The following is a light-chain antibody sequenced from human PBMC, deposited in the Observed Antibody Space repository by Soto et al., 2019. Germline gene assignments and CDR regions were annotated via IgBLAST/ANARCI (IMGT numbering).Light chain of an antibody. Sequence: EIVLTQSPGTLSLSPVERATLSCRASQIVSSYLAWYQQKPGQAPRLLIYGASIRATGIPDRFSGSGSGTDFTLTISRLEPEDLAVYYCQQCGSSPPTFGQGTKVDNK. J-gene: IGKJ1*01. CDR3: QQCGSSPPT. CDR1: QIVSSY. V-gene: IGKV3-20*01. CDR2: GAS.